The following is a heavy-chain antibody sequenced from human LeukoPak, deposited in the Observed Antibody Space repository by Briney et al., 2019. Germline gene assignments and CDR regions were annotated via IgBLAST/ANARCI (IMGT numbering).Heavy chain of an antibody. CDR1: GGSISSGDYY. CDR2: IYHSGST. CDR3: ARFSVAAAGTGWFDP. Sequence: SETLSLTCNVSGGSISSGDYYCSWIRQPPGQGLEWIGYIYHSGSTYYNPSLKSRVTISIDTSKNQLSLKLSSVTAADTAVYYCARFSVAAAGTGWFDPWGQGTLVTVSA. J-gene: IGHJ5*02. V-gene: IGHV4-30-4*02. D-gene: IGHD6-13*01.